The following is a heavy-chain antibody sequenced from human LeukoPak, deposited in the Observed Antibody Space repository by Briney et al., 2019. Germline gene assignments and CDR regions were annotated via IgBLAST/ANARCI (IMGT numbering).Heavy chain of an antibody. CDR3: ATGTPYNWFDP. CDR2: INHSGST. J-gene: IGHJ5*02. Sequence: PSETLSLTCAVYGGSFSGYYWSWIRQPPGKGLEWIGEINHSGSTNYNPSLKSRVTISVDTSKNQSSLKLSSVTAADTAVYYCATGTPYNWFDPWGQGTLVTVSS. V-gene: IGHV4-34*01. CDR1: GGSFSGYY. D-gene: IGHD3-10*01.